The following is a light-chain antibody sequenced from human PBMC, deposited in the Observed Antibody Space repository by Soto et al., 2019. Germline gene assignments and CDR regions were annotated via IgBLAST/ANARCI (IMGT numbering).Light chain of an antibody. Sequence: QSALTQPASVSGSPGQSITISRTGTISDVGGYNYVSWYQQHPGKAPKLMIYEVSNRPSGVSNRFSASKSGNTASLTISGLQAEDEADYYCSSYTSSTILVVFGGGTKLTVL. CDR3: SSYTSSTILVV. CDR2: EVS. CDR1: ISDVGGYNY. J-gene: IGLJ2*01. V-gene: IGLV2-14*01.